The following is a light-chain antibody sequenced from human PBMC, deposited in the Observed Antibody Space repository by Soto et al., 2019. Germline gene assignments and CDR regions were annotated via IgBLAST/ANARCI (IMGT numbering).Light chain of an antibody. V-gene: IGLV2-14*01. CDR1: TTDIGNYNY. CDR3: QTYDSSLSGSI. Sequence: QSVLTQPASVSGSLGQSITISCTGTTTDIGNYNYVSWYQQSPGKAPKLLIYEVSNRPSGVSSRFSGSKSGNTASLTISGLRADDEADYYCQTYDSSLSGSIFGGGTQLTVL. J-gene: IGLJ2*01. CDR2: EVS.